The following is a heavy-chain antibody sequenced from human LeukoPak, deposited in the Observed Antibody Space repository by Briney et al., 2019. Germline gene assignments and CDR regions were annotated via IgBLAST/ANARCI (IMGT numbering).Heavy chain of an antibody. Sequence: SETLSLTCTVSGGSISNYHWSWIRQPAGKGLEWISQILTSGSTNYNPPLKSRVTMSIDTPENQLSLTIRSVTAAGTAVYYCARRDISSGWSFDYWGQGTLVTVSS. CDR1: GGSISNYH. CDR3: ARRDISSGWSFDY. J-gene: IGHJ4*02. V-gene: IGHV4-4*07. D-gene: IGHD6-19*01. CDR2: ILTSGST.